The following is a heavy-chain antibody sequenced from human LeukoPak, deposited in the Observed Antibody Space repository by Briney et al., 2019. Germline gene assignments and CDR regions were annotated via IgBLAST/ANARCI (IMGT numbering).Heavy chain of an antibody. Sequence: GGSLRLSGAASGFTVSSNYMSWVRQAPGKGLEWVSVIYSGGSTYYADSVMGRFTISRDNSKSTLYLQMSSMRAEDTAVYYCARTPPTIVGPWPDYYGMDVWGQGTTVTVSS. CDR1: GFTVSSNY. D-gene: IGHD5-12*01. CDR2: IYSGGST. J-gene: IGHJ6*01. CDR3: ARTPPTIVGPWPDYYGMDV. V-gene: IGHV3-53*01.